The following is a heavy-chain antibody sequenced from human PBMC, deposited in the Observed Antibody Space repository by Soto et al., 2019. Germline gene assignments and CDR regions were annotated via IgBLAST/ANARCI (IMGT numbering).Heavy chain of an antibody. V-gene: IGHV3-23*01. J-gene: IGHJ2*01. CDR3: ARYYDSSGPDL. CDR2: ISGSGGGT. CDR1: GFTFSSYA. D-gene: IGHD3-22*01. Sequence: GGSLRLSCAASGFTFSSYAMSWVRQAPGKGLEWVSAISGSGGGTYYADSVEGRFTISRDNSNNTLYLQMSSLRAEDTAVYYCARYYDSSGPDLWGRRTRVIVSS.